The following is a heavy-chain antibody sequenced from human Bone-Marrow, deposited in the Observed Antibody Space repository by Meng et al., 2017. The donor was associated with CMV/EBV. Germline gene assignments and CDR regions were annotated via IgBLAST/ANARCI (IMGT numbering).Heavy chain of an antibody. Sequence: GGSLRLSCAASGFTVSSNYMSWVRQAPGKGLGWVSVIYSGGSTYYADSVKGRFTISRDNSKNTLYLQMNSLRAADTAVYYCARASPSVSVFDIWGQGIMVTASS. CDR1: GFTVSSNY. V-gene: IGHV3-53*01. CDR3: ARASPSVSVFDI. J-gene: IGHJ3*02. CDR2: IYSGGST. D-gene: IGHD5/OR15-5a*01.